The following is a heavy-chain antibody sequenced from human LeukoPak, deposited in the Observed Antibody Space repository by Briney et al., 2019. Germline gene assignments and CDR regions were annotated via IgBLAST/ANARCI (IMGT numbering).Heavy chain of an antibody. D-gene: IGHD1-26*01. CDR1: GLTGSHNY. CDR3: AKDGGPSSSGSQFFNY. Sequence: GGSLRLSCAASGLTGSHNYVSWVRQAPGKGLEWVSAIHTSGDTCYADSVKGRFTISRDTSKNTLYLQVNSLRVEDTAVYYCAKDGGPSSSGSQFFNYWGQGALVTVSS. J-gene: IGHJ4*02. V-gene: IGHV3-53*01. CDR2: IHTSGDT.